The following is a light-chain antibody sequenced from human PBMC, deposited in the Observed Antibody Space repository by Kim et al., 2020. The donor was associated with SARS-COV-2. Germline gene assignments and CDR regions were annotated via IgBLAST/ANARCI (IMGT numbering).Light chain of an antibody. CDR1: KLGDKY. V-gene: IGLV3-1*01. J-gene: IGLJ1*01. CDR2: QDS. Sequence: VSPGQTASITCSGDKLGDKYACWYQQRPGQSPVLVIYQDSKRPSGIPERFSGSNSGNTATLTISGTQAMDEADYYCQAWDSSSYVFGTGTKVTVL. CDR3: QAWDSSSYV.